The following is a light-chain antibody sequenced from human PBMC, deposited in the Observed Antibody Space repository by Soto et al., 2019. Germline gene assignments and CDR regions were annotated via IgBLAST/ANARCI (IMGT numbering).Light chain of an antibody. CDR2: QIS. CDR1: ESLVHSDGKTY. CDR3: MQASQYRT. Sequence: IVLTQTPLSSAVTLGQPASFSCESSESLVHSDGKTYLGWLHLRPGQPPRLLIYQISKRPPGVPDRFSGSGAGTNYTLKISRVEPDDVDIFYCMQASQYRTFGQGPKVEIK. J-gene: IGKJ1*01. V-gene: IGKV2-24*01.